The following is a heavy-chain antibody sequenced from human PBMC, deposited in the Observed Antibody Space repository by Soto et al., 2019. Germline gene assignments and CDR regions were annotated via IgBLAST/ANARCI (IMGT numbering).Heavy chain of an antibody. D-gene: IGHD6-13*01. Sequence: GESLKISCKGSGYSFTSYWIGWVRQMPGKGLEWMGIIYPGDSDTRYSPSFQGQVTISADKSISTAYLQWSSLKASDTAMYYCARLCSSSWYTSSYYYYMDVWGKGTTVTVSS. J-gene: IGHJ6*03. CDR1: GYSFTSYW. CDR2: IYPGDSDT. CDR3: ARLCSSSWYTSSYYYYMDV. V-gene: IGHV5-51*01.